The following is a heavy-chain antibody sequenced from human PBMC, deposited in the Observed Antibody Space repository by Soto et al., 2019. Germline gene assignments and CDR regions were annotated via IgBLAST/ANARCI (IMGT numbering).Heavy chain of an antibody. CDR1: GFTFKDCA. CDR2: ISGSGGAT. CDR3: ARTRTAFYRYDFDS. V-gene: IGHV3-23*01. J-gene: IGHJ4*01. Sequence: EVHLLESGGGFVQPGGSLTLSCSTSGFTFKDCAISWVRQAPGKGLEWVSGISGSGGATYYTDSVEGRFTISKDFSKNTVSLQMTVLRVDDTSVDYLARTRTAFYRYDFDSCGHGALGTVSS. D-gene: IGHD2-21*02.